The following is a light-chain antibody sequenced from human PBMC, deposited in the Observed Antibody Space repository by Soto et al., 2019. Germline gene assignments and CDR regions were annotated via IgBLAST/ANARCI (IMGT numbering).Light chain of an antibody. CDR3: QQYYSFPRT. J-gene: IGKJ1*01. V-gene: IGKV1D-8*01. CDR2: AAS. CDR1: QGISSY. Sequence: VIWMTQSPSLLSASTVDRVTISCRVSQGISSYLAWYQQKPGKAPELLIYAASTLQSGVPSRFSGSGSGTDFTLTISCLQSEDFATYYCQQYYSFPRTFGQGTKVDI.